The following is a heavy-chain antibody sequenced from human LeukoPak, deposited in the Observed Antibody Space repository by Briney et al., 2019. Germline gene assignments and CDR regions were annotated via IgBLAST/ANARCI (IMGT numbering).Heavy chain of an antibody. CDR1: GGSISSYY. CDR3: ARQSYGSGGPYYMDV. D-gene: IGHD3-10*01. Sequence: SETLSLTCTVSGGSISSYYWSWIRQPPGKGLEWIGYIYYSGSTNYNPSLKSRVTISVDTSKNQFSLKLSSVTAAGTAVYYCARQSYGSGGPYYMDVWGKGTTVTVSS. J-gene: IGHJ6*03. V-gene: IGHV4-59*08. CDR2: IYYSGST.